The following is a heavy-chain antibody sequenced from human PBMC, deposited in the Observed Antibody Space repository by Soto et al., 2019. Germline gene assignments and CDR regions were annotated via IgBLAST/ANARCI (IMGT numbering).Heavy chain of an antibody. CDR1: GGTFSSYA. D-gene: IGHD1-1*01. V-gene: IGHV1-69*06. J-gene: IGHJ6*02. CDR3: ARLEDGYNHYGLDV. CDR2: IIPIFGTA. Sequence: ASVKVSCKASGGTFSSYAISWVRQAPGQGLEWMGGIIPIFGTANYAQKFQGRVTISADKSIRTAYLQWSSLKASDTAMYYCARLEDGYNHYGLDVWGQGTTVTVS.